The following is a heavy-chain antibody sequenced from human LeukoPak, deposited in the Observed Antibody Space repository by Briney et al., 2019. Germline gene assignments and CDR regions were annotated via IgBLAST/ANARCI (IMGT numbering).Heavy chain of an antibody. V-gene: IGHV3-23*01. CDR3: AKDFWEQDTMIVVVITTPIFDY. CDR1: GFTFSSYA. D-gene: IGHD3-22*01. J-gene: IGHJ4*02. CDR2: ISGSGGST. Sequence: GGSLRLSCAASGFTFSSYAMSWVRQAPGKGLEWVSAISGSGGSTYYADSVKGRFTISRDNSKNTLYLQMNSLRAEDTTVYYCAKDFWEQDTMIVVVITTPIFDYWGQGTLVTVSS.